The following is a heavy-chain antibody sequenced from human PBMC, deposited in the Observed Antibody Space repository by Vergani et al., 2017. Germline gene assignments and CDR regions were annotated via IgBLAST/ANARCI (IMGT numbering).Heavy chain of an antibody. J-gene: IGHJ4*02. D-gene: IGHD2-15*01. V-gene: IGHV4-61*02. CDR3: ARTRPYCTSGSCPAI. Sequence: QVKLQESGPGLLKPSQTLSLTCTVSGESIRSGSHYWSWIRQPAGKGPEWIGHIHTGGSTDLNPSFKSRVSISVDTSKSQFSLKLNSVTVEDTAVYYWARTRPYCTSGSCPAIWDKGTLGNVSS. CDR1: GESIRSGSHY. CDR2: IHTGGST.